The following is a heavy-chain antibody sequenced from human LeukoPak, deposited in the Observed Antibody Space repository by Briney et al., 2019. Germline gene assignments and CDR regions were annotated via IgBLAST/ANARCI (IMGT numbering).Heavy chain of an antibody. J-gene: IGHJ4*02. Sequence: PGGSLRLSCEASGLTLSTYWIHWVRQGPGKGLEWVSHINGDGSSTSYADSVKGRFTISRDNAKSTVYLQMNSLTAEDTAVYHCARAFCPGGSCYGRFDYWGQGTLVTVSS. CDR2: INGDGSST. CDR3: ARAFCPGGSCYGRFDY. V-gene: IGHV3-74*01. D-gene: IGHD2-15*01. CDR1: GLTLSTYW.